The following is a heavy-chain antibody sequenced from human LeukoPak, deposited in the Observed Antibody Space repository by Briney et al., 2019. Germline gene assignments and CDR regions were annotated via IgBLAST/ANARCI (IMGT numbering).Heavy chain of an antibody. CDR1: GFTFSSYE. D-gene: IGHD2-15*01. Sequence: PGGSLRLSCAASGFTFSSYEMNWVRQAPGKGLEWVSLISYDGITEDYSDSVKGRFTISRDNSKNTLYLQMSSLRVEDTAIYYCAKERYCSGGNCYPDDNWGQGTLVTVSS. CDR3: AKERYCSGGNCYPDDN. V-gene: IGHV3-30*04. CDR2: ISYDGITE. J-gene: IGHJ4*02.